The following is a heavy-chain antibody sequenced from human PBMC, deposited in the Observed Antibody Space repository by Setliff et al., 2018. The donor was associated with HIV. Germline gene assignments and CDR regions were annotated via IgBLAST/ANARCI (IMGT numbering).Heavy chain of an antibody. CDR2: ILYDGSNK. J-gene: IGHJ4*02. V-gene: IGHV3-30*02. CDR1: GLTFSSYG. D-gene: IGHD3-22*01. Sequence: PGGSLRLSCAASGLTFSSYGMHWVRQAPGKGLEWVAFILYDGSNKYYADSVKGRFTISRDNSKNTLFLQLSSLRPDTAVYYCGRGHHYYYDSSVAHQIDYLGQGTLVTVSS. CDR3: GRGHHYYYDSSVAHQIDY.